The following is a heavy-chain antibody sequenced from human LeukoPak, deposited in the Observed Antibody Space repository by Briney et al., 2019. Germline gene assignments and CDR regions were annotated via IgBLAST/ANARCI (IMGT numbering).Heavy chain of an antibody. CDR3: ARRVPRGWFDP. CDR2: ISASGGTT. D-gene: IGHD2-2*01. J-gene: IGHJ5*02. V-gene: IGHV3-23*01. Sequence: GGSLRLSCAASGFTFSSCAMSWVRQAPGKGLEWVSGISASGGTTYYADSVKGRFTISRDNAKNSLYLQMNSLRAEDTAVYYCARRVPRGWFDPWGQGTLVTVSS. CDR1: GFTFSSCA.